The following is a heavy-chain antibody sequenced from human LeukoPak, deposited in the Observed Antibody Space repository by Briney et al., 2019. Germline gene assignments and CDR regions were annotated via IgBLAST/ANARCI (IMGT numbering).Heavy chain of an antibody. J-gene: IGHJ4*02. Sequence: PGGSLRLPCAASGFTFSSYSMNWVRQAPGKGLEWVSSISSSSSYIYYADSVKGRFTISRDNAKNSLYLQMNSLRAEDTAVYYCASPYYYDSSGYSPFDYWGQGTLVTVSS. CDR3: ASPYYYDSSGYSPFDY. V-gene: IGHV3-21*01. D-gene: IGHD3-22*01. CDR2: ISSSSSYI. CDR1: GFTFSSYS.